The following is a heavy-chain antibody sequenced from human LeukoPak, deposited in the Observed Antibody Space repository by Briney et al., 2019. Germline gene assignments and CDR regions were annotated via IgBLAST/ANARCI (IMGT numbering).Heavy chain of an antibody. D-gene: IGHD3-16*01. Sequence: GGSLRLSCAASGFTFSSYSMNWVRQAPGKGPEWVSAIGGRGGSTYYADSLGGRFTISRDNSKDMVYLQMNSLKVEDTATYYWGKGGGAWGQGTKVTVSS. CDR2: IGGRGGST. V-gene: IGHV3-23*01. J-gene: IGHJ5*02. CDR1: GFTFSSYS. CDR3: GKGGGA.